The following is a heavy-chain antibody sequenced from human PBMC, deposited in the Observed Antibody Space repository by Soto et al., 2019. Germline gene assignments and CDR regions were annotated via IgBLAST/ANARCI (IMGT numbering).Heavy chain of an antibody. CDR3: ATDSATSYFGMDV. J-gene: IGHJ6*02. CDR1: GGSFTGNY. D-gene: IGHD1-26*01. Sequence: TLSLTCAVYGGSFTGNYRSWIRQPPGKGLEWIGEVNDSGSTNFNPSLKSRVTISVDTSKKQFTLKLTSVTAADTAVYYCATDSATSYFGMDVWGHGTTVTVSS. V-gene: IGHV4-34*01. CDR2: VNDSGST.